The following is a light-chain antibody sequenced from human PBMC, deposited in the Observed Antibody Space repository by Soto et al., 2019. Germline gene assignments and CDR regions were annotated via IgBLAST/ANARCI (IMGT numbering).Light chain of an antibody. CDR2: GAS. J-gene: IGKJ2*01. V-gene: IGKV3-20*01. CDR1: QSVSTRY. CDR3: HQFGSSPLAFT. Sequence: ESMLTQSPGTLSLSPGERATLSCRASQSVSTRYLAWYQQNPRQAPRLLIYGASIRAAGTRDRFSGSGSGTEFTLTISRMEPEDFAVDYCHQFGSSPLAFTFGEGTKLEI.